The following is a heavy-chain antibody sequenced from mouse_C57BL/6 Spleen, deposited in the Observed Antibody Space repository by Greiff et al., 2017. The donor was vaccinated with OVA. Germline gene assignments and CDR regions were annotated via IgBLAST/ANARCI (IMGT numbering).Heavy chain of an antibody. V-gene: IGHV1-15*01. CDR1: GYTFTDYE. CDR2: IDPETGGT. D-gene: IGHD3-2*02. CDR3: TGPVRAWFAY. Sequence: VQLQESGAELVRPGASVTLSCKASGYTFTDYEMHWVKQTPVHGLEWIGAIDPETGGTAYNQKFKGKAILTADKSSSTAYMELRSLTSEDSAVYYCTGPVRAWFAYWGQGTLVTVSA. J-gene: IGHJ3*01.